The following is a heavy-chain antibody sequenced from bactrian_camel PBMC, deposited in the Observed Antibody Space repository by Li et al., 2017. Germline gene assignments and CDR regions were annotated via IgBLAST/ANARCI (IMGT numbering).Heavy chain of an antibody. CDR3: ATYYVGMWYFNY. CDR1: GYTYNRNC. D-gene: IGHD2*01. V-gene: IGHV3S1*01. J-gene: IGHJ4*01. CDR2: IATGSGNT. Sequence: HVQLVESGGGSVQAGGSLRLSCAASGYTYNRNCMAWFRQAPGKEREGVARIATGSGNTYYADSVKGRFTVSRDNVENTVYLQMNSLKSEDTALYYCATYYVGMWYFNYWGQGTQVTVS.